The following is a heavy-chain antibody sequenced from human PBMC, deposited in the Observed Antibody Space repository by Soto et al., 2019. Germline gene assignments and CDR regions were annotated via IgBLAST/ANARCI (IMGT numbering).Heavy chain of an antibody. Sequence: GGSLRLSCAAYGFTFSIFAMSWVRQSPGKGLEWVSTISGSGGSTYYAAAVKGRFTISRDNSKNTFYLQMKSLRVEDTAIYYCAKEFTLVSTVHLDYWGQGTLVTVSS. CDR2: ISGSGGST. CDR1: GFTFSIFA. V-gene: IGHV3-23*01. J-gene: IGHJ4*02. CDR3: AKEFTLVSTVHLDY. D-gene: IGHD3-9*01.